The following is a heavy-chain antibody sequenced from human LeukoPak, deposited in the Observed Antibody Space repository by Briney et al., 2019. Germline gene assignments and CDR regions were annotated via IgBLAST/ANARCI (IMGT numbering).Heavy chain of an antibody. D-gene: IGHD5-12*01. CDR3: ARDWFVDSGDDPFPFDY. V-gene: IGHV1-2*02. CDR1: GYTFTGFY. CDR2: INPNSGGT. Sequence: VASMKVSCKASGYTFTGFYIHWVRQAPGQGLEWVGWINPNSGGTNYAQKFQGRVTMTRDTSISTAYMELSRLTSDDTAIYYCARDWFVDSGDDPFPFDYWGQGTLVSVSS. J-gene: IGHJ4*02.